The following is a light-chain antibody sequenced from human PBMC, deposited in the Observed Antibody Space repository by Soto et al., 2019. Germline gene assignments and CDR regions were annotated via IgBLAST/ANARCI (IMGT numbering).Light chain of an antibody. V-gene: IGKV1-27*01. Sequence: DIQMTQSPSSVSTSVVDRFTITCRASQGISNYLAWYQQKPGKVPKLLIYAASTLQSGVPSRFSGSGSGTDFTLTISSLQPEDVATYYCQKYNSAPWTFGQGTKVDIK. CDR2: AAS. J-gene: IGKJ1*01. CDR1: QGISNY. CDR3: QKYNSAPWT.